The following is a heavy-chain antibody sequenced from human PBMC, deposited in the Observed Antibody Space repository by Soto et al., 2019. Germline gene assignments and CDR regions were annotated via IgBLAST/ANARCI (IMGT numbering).Heavy chain of an antibody. CDR3: ARGRGGRFGVVITRFDY. D-gene: IGHD3-3*01. CDR2: ISAYNGNT. J-gene: IGHJ4*02. CDR1: GYTFTSYG. V-gene: IGHV1-18*01. Sequence: ASVKVSCKASGYTFTSYGISWVRQAPGQGLEWMGWISAYNGNTNHAQKLQGRVTTTTDTSTSTAYMELRSLRSDDTAVYYCARGRGGRFGVVITRFDYWGQGTRVTVSS.